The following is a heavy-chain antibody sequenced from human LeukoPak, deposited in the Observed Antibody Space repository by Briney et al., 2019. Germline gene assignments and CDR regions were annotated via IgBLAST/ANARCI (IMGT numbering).Heavy chain of an antibody. D-gene: IGHD6-13*01. CDR2: ISSSSSYI. V-gene: IGHV3-21*01. CDR1: GFTFSSYS. CDR3: ARAQEQQLNGMDV. Sequence: GGSLRLSCAASGFTFSSYSMNWVRQAPGKGLEWVSSISSSSSYIYYADSVKGRFTISRDNAKNSLYLQMNSLRAEDTAVYYCARAQEQQLNGMDVWGQGTTVTVSS. J-gene: IGHJ6*02.